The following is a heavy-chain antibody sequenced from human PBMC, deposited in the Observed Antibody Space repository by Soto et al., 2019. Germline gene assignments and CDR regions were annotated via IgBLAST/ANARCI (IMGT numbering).Heavy chain of an antibody. CDR3: AREAVDDAFDI. CDR1: GFTFSIYE. V-gene: IGHV3-48*03. J-gene: IGHJ3*02. CDR2: ISTSGSTV. D-gene: IGHD6-25*01. Sequence: LRLSFAASGFTFSIYEMNWVRQAPGKGLEWVSYISTSGSTVYNADSVQGRFTISRDNAKNSLYLQMNSLRAEDTAVYYCAREAVDDAFDIWGQGTMVTVSS.